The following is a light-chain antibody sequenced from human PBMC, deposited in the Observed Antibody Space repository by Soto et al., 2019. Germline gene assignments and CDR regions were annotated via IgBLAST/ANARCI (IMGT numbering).Light chain of an antibody. V-gene: IGLV2-14*01. Sequence: QSVLTQPASVSGSPGQSITISCSGTSSDVGGYNYVSWYQQSPGKAPKLLICEVTNRPSGVSNRFSGSKSANTASLTISGLQAEDAAAYYCSSYTTSSIWLFGGGTKLTVL. CDR3: SSYTTSSIWL. J-gene: IGLJ3*02. CDR2: EVT. CDR1: SSDVGGYNY.